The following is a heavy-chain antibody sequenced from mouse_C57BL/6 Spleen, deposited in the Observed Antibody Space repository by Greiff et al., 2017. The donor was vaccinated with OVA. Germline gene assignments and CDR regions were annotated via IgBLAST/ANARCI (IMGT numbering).Heavy chain of an antibody. V-gene: IGHV1-81*01. D-gene: IGHD1-1*01. J-gene: IGHJ1*03. Sequence: VQLQQSGAELARPGASVKLSCKASGYTFTSYGISWVKQRTGQGLEWIGELYPRSGNTYYNEKFKGKATLTADKSSSTAYMELRSRTSEDAAVYFCARSDYGSRKDWYFDVGGTGTTVTVSS. CDR1: GYTFTSYG. CDR3: ARSDYGSRKDWYFDV. CDR2: LYPRSGNT.